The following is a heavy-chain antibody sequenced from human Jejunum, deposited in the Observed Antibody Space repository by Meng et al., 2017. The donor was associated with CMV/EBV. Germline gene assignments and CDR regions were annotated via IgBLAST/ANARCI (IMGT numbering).Heavy chain of an antibody. CDR2: IYYSGST. Sequence: GGSISSSSYYWSWIRQPPGKGLEWIGYIYYSGSTYYNPSLKSRLTISVDTSKNQFSLKLNSVTAADTAVYFCARVPVGGIRGYYFDNWGQGSLVTVSS. V-gene: IGHV4-30-4*01. D-gene: IGHD2-15*01. J-gene: IGHJ4*02. CDR3: ARVPVGGIRGYYFDN. CDR1: GGSISSSSYY.